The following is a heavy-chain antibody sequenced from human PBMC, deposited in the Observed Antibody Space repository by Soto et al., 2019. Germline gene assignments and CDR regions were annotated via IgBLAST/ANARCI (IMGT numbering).Heavy chain of an antibody. V-gene: IGHV4-34*01. J-gene: IGHJ5*02. CDR3: ARGRIISTSPLGS. Sequence: QVQLQQWGAGLLKPSETLSLTCAVYGGSFSGNYWSWIRQTPGKGLESIGEINHSGSTNYNPSLTSRVTISVDASKNQCSMKMRSVTAAGRAVYYWARGRIISTSPLGSWGQVTLVSASP. CDR2: INHSGST. D-gene: IGHD2-2*01. CDR1: GGSFSGNY.